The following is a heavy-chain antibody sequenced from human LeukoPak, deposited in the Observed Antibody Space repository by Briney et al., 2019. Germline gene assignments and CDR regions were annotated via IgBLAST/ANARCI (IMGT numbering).Heavy chain of an antibody. Sequence: ASVKVSCKASGYTFTGYYMHWVRQAPGQGLEWMGWINPNSGSTNYAQKFQGRVTMTRDTSISTAYMELSRLRSDDTAVYYCARDYDSSGSPHGWFDPWGQGTLVTVSS. D-gene: IGHD3-22*01. V-gene: IGHV1-2*02. J-gene: IGHJ5*02. CDR1: GYTFTGYY. CDR3: ARDYDSSGSPHGWFDP. CDR2: INPNSGST.